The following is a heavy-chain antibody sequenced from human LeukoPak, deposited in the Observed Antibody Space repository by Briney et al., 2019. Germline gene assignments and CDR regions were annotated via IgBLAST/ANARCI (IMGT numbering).Heavy chain of an antibody. Sequence: GGSLTLSCAASGFSFSAYDMTWIRQAPVKGLEWISYIDGSGMRIYYAESVRGRFTIYRDNDKKSVYLQMDGLTVEDTAVYYCAESNTVSSRGFVDHWGLGTLVTVSS. CDR2: IDGSGMRI. CDR1: GFSFSAYD. J-gene: IGHJ4*02. CDR3: AESNTVSSRGFVDH. D-gene: IGHD2-15*01. V-gene: IGHV3-11*01.